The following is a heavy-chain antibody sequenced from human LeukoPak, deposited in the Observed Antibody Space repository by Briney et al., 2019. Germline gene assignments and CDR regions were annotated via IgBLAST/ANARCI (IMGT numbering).Heavy chain of an antibody. J-gene: IGHJ4*02. Sequence: GGSLRLSCAASGFTFSICWMSWVRQAPGKGLEWVANIKEDGSEKYYVDSVKGRFTISRDNAKNSLYLQMNSLRAEDTAVYYCATTIRGYWGQGTLVTVSS. CDR1: GFTFSICW. V-gene: IGHV3-7*02. D-gene: IGHD1-1*01. CDR2: IKEDGSEK. CDR3: ATTIRGY.